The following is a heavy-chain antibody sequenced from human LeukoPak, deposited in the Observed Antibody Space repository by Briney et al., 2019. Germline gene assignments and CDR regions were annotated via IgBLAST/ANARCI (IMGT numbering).Heavy chain of an antibody. D-gene: IGHD3-3*01. Sequence: SDPLSLTCTVSGDSISGFYWIWTPQPAGEGLEWVGRNYSSGSTNYNPSLKSRVTMSVDTSKNQFSLKLSSVTAADTAVYYCARSPGYDFWSGYHDYWGQGTLVTVSS. V-gene: IGHV4-4*07. J-gene: IGHJ4*02. CDR2: NYSSGST. CDR1: GDSISGFY. CDR3: ARSPGYDFWSGYHDY.